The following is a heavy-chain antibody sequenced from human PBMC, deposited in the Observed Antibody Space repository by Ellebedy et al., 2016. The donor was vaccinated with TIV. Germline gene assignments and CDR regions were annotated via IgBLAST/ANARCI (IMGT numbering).Heavy chain of an antibody. CDR1: GYTFTSYG. J-gene: IGHJ4*02. V-gene: IGHV1-18*01. D-gene: IGHD3-22*01. CDR2: ISAYNGNT. CDR3: ARGNGNYYDSSGYLVYFDY. Sequence: ASVKVSCXASGYTFTSYGISWVRQAPGQGLEWMGWISAYNGNTNYAQKLQGRVTMTTDTSTSTAYMELRNLRSDDTAVYYCARGNGNYYDSSGYLVYFDYWGQGTLVTVSS.